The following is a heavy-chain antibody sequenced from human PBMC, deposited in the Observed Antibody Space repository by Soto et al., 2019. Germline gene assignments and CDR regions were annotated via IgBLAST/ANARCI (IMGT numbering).Heavy chain of an antibody. CDR3: ARDGGYASNDY. Sequence: GGSLRLSCAASGFTFSSYEMNWVRQAPGKGLEWVSYISSSGSTIYYADSVKGRFTISRDNAKNSLYLQMNSLSAEDTAVYYCARDGGYASNDYWGQGALVTVSS. V-gene: IGHV3-48*03. CDR1: GFTFSSYE. D-gene: IGHD5-12*01. CDR2: ISSSGSTI. J-gene: IGHJ4*02.